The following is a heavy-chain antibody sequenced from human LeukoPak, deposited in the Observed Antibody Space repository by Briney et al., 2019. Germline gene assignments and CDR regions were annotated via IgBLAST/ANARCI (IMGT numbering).Heavy chain of an antibody. Sequence: PGGSLRLSCAASGFTFSSYAMHWVRQAPGKGLEWVAVISYDGSNKYYADSVKGRFTISRDNSKNTLYLQMNSLRAEDTAAYYCAKGRGWEASYYYYYMDVWGKGTTVTISS. J-gene: IGHJ6*03. D-gene: IGHD1-26*01. CDR2: ISYDGSNK. V-gene: IGHV3-30*04. CDR3: AKGRGWEASYYYYYMDV. CDR1: GFTFSSYA.